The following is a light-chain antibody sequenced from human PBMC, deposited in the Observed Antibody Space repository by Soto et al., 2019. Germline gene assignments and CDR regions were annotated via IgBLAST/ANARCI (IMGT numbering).Light chain of an antibody. V-gene: IGLV2-14*03. J-gene: IGLJ2*01. Sequence: QSALAQPASVSGSPGQSITISCTGTSSDIGAFNYVSWYQQHPGDAPKLLIFDVSDRPSGISVRFSASKSGNTASLTISGLQPEDEDHYFCSSYAATNTVLFGGGTKLPVL. CDR1: SSDIGAFNY. CDR2: DVS. CDR3: SSYAATNTVL.